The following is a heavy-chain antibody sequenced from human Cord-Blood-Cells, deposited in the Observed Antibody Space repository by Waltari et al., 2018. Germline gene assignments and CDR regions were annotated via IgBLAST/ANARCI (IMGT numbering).Heavy chain of an antibody. Sequence: EVQLVESGGVVVQPGGFLRLSCAAFGFTFDDYTMPWVRHARGKGLEWVSLISWDGGSTYYADSVKGRFTISRDNSKNSLYLQMNSLRTEDTALYYCAKDTWDTAMVTAIDYWGQGTLVIVSS. CDR3: AKDTWDTAMVTAIDY. V-gene: IGHV3-43*01. D-gene: IGHD5-18*01. CDR2: ISWDGGST. J-gene: IGHJ4*02. CDR1: GFTFDDYT.